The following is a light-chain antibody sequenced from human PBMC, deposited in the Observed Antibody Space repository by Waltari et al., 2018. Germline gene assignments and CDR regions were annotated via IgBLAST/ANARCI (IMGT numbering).Light chain of an antibody. CDR1: SRDVGANNF. CDR3: CSCVGRNIYWV. CDR2: DIN. J-gene: IGLJ3*02. V-gene: IGLV2-11*01. Sequence: QSALTQPRSVSGSPGQAVTISCTGHSRDVGANNFVFWYQHHPDQAPNRIIYDINKKPAGLTDRFSSSRSGNTASLTISGLEAEDEADYYWCSCVGRNIYWVYGGGTEMTVL.